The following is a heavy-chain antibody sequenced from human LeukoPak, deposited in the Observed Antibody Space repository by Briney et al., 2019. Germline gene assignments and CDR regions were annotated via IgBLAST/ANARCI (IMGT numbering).Heavy chain of an antibody. Sequence: GGSLRLSCAASGFTFSSYAMSWVRQAPGKGLEWVSAISGSGGSTYYADSVKGRFTISRDNSKNTLYLQMNSLRAEDTAVYYCARDRYYYDSSGYYYEGAFDIWGQGTMVTVSS. CDR2: ISGSGGST. D-gene: IGHD3-22*01. CDR3: ARDRYYYDSSGYYYEGAFDI. CDR1: GFTFSSYA. V-gene: IGHV3-23*01. J-gene: IGHJ3*02.